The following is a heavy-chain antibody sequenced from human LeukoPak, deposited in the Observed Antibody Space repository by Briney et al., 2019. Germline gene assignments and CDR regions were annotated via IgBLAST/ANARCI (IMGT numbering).Heavy chain of an antibody. V-gene: IGHV1-46*01. D-gene: IGHD4-17*01. CDR1: GYTFTSYY. CDR2: INPSGGST. J-gene: IGHJ4*02. Sequence: ASVKVSCKASGYTFTSYYMHWVRQAPGQGLEWMGIINPSGGSTSYAQKFQGRVTMTRDTSTSTVYMELSRLRSEDTAVYYCARKSTVTTGVDYWGQGTLVTVSS. CDR3: ARKSTVTTGVDY.